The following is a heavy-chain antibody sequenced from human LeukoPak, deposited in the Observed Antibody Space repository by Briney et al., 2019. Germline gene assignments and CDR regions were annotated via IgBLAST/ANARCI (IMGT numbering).Heavy chain of an antibody. D-gene: IGHD3-3*01. V-gene: IGHV3-23*01. CDR1: GFTFSSYA. CDR2: ISGSGGST. CDR3: ARDHNYDFWSGYNVGAFDI. J-gene: IGHJ3*02. Sequence: GGSLRLSCAASGFTFSSYAMSWVRQAPGKGLEWVSAISGSGGSTYYADSVKGRFTISRDNAKNSLYLQMNSLRAEDTAVYYCARDHNYDFWSGYNVGAFDIWGQGTMVTVSS.